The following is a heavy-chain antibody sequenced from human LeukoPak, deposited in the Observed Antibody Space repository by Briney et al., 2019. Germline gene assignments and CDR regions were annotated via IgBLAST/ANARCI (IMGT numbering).Heavy chain of an antibody. Sequence: ASVKVSCKASGYTFTGYYMHWVRQAPGQGLEWMGWINPNSGGTNYAQKFQGRVTMTRDTSISTAYMELSRPRSDDTAVYSCARGFMWLSYGMDVWGQGTTVTVSS. CDR2: INPNSGGT. CDR3: ARGFMWLSYGMDV. CDR1: GYTFTGYY. J-gene: IGHJ6*02. D-gene: IGHD6-19*01. V-gene: IGHV1-2*02.